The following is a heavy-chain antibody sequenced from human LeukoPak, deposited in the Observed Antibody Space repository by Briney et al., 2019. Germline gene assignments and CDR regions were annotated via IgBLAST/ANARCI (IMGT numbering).Heavy chain of an antibody. D-gene: IGHD4-17*01. CDR3: ARVDDYGDYRDAFDI. Sequence: SETLSLTCTVSGGSISSGSYYWSWIRQPAGKGLEWIGRIYTSGSTNYNPSLKSRVTISVDTSKNQFSLKLSSVTAADTAVYYCARVDDYGDYRDAFDIWGQGTMVTVSS. J-gene: IGHJ3*02. CDR2: IYTSGST. V-gene: IGHV4-61*02. CDR1: GGSISSGSYY.